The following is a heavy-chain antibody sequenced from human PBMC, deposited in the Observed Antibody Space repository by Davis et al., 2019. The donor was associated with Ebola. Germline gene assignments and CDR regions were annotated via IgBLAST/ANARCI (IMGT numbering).Heavy chain of an antibody. J-gene: IGHJ4*02. D-gene: IGHD3-10*01. CDR3: AREGFVGFDY. Sequence: SVKVSCKASGGTFSSYAISWVRQAPGQGLEWMGRIIPILGIANYAQKFQGRVTITADESTSTAYMELSSLRSEDTAVYYCAREGFVGFDYWGQGTLVTVSS. CDR1: GGTFSSYA. V-gene: IGHV1-69*04. CDR2: IIPILGIA.